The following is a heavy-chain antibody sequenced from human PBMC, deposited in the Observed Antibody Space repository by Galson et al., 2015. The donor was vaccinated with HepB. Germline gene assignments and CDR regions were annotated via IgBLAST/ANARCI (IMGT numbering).Heavy chain of an antibody. J-gene: IGHJ4*02. CDR2: IRSKANSYAT. V-gene: IGHV3-73*01. D-gene: IGHD3-9*01. Sequence: SLRLSCAASGFTFSGSAMHWVRQASGKGLEWVGRIRSKANSYATAYAASVKGRFTISRDDSKNTAYLQMNSLKTEDTAVYYCTRLTSFDWDLGGFDYWGQGTLVTVSS. CDR1: GFTFSGSA. CDR3: TRLTSFDWDLGGFDY.